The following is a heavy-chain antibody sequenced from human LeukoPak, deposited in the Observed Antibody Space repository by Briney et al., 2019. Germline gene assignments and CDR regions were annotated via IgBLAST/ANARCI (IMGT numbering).Heavy chain of an antibody. D-gene: IGHD4-17*01. J-gene: IGHJ4*02. Sequence: PSQTLSLTCTVSGGSISSGGYYWSWIRQHPGKGLEWIGYIYYSGSTYYNPSLKSRVTISVDTSKNQFSLKLSSVTAADTAVYYCARASPDYGVDYWGQGTLVTVSS. CDR1: GGSISSGGYY. CDR3: ARASPDYGVDY. V-gene: IGHV4-31*03. CDR2: IYYSGST.